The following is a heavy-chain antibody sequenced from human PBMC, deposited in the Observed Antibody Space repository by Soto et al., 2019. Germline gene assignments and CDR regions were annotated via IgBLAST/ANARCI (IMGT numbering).Heavy chain of an antibody. CDR1: GGSISSGGYS. CDR3: ARDQLEGNWFDP. CDR2: IYHSGST. D-gene: IGHD1-1*01. Sequence: QLQLQESGSGLVRPSQTLSLTCAVSGGSISSGGYSWNWIRQPPGKGLEWIGYIYHSGSTLYNPSLKSRVPISVYXSKNQFSLKLSSVTAADTAVYYCARDQLEGNWFDPWGQGTLVTVSS. V-gene: IGHV4-30-2*01. J-gene: IGHJ5*02.